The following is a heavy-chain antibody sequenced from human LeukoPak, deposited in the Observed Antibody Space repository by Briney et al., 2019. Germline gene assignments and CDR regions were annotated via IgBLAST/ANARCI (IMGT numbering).Heavy chain of an antibody. CDR3: TTSPLPGVDY. J-gene: IGHJ4*02. CDR2: IKSKTHGGTT. Sequence: GGSLRLSCAASGFAFSSYSMTWVRQAPGKGLECVGRIKSKTHGGTTDYAAPVNGRFTISRDDSKNTLYLQMNSLKTEDTAVYYCTTSPLPGVDYWGLGTLVTVSS. V-gene: IGHV3-15*01. CDR1: GFAFSSYS. D-gene: IGHD7-27*01.